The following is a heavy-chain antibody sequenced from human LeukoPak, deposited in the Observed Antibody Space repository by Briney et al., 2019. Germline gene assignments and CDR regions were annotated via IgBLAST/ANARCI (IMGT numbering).Heavy chain of an antibody. V-gene: IGHV1-69*05. CDR3: ARAWVGSSGWYSPYYFDY. J-gene: IGHJ4*02. D-gene: IGHD6-19*01. CDR1: GGTFSSYA. Sequence: SVKVSCKASGGTFSSYAISWVRQAPGQGLEWLGGIIPIFGTANYAQKFQGRVTITTDESTSTAYMELSSLRSEDTAVYYCARAWVGSSGWYSPYYFDYWGQGTLVTVSS. CDR2: IIPIFGTA.